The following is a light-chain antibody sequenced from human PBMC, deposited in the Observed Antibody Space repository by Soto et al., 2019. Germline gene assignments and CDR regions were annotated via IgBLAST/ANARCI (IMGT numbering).Light chain of an antibody. CDR1: QTISTN. J-gene: IGKJ1*01. Sequence: IVLTQSPATLSLSPGERATLSCRASQTISTNLAWYQQKPGQAPRLLIYGASTRAAGIPARFSGSGSGTEFTLIISSLQSEDFAVYYCQDYSDWPTWTFGQGTKVDVK. CDR2: GAS. V-gene: IGKV3-15*01. CDR3: QDYSDWPTWT.